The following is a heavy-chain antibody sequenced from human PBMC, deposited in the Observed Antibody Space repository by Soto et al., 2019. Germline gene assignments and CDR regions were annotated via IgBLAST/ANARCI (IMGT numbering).Heavy chain of an antibody. Sequence: QVQLVQSGAEVKEPGSSVNVSCKTSGGTFGNTAVTWVRQVPGQGLEWIGGIVPLFGTANYAQKFRGRVMITGDESTSTAYMELSSLGSGDPAIYYCARDGDPGYSFWSGPLGGGRFDPWGQGTLVTVSS. V-gene: IGHV1-69*12. D-gene: IGHD3-3*01. CDR3: ARDGDPGYSFWSGPLGGGRFDP. CDR1: GGTFGNTA. CDR2: IVPLFGTA. J-gene: IGHJ5*02.